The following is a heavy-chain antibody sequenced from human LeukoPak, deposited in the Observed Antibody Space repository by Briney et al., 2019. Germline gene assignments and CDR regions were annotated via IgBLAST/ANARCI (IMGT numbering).Heavy chain of an antibody. V-gene: IGHV4-59*01. Sequence: PSETLSLTCSVSGGSISGYYWSWIRQPPGKGLEWIGQIYYSGSTKYNPSLKSRVIISVDTSKNQFALKLGSVTAADTALYYCARDGTIPLWGQGTLVTVSS. J-gene: IGHJ4*02. D-gene: IGHD1-14*01. CDR3: ARDGTIPL. CDR2: IYYSGST. CDR1: GGSISGYY.